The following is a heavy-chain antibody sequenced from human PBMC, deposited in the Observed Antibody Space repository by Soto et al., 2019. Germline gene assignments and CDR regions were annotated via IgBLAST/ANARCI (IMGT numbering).Heavy chain of an antibody. V-gene: IGHV1-3*01. D-gene: IGHD3-22*01. CDR1: GYTLTRYA. J-gene: IGHJ4*02. CDR3: ARDYYYDSSVSFDY. CDR2: INAGNGNT. Sequence: GASVKVSCKASGYTLTRYAMHWLRQAPGQRLEWMGWINAGNGNTKYSQKFQGRVTITRDTSASTAYMELNSLRSEDTAVYYCARDYYYDSSVSFDYWGQGTLVTVSS.